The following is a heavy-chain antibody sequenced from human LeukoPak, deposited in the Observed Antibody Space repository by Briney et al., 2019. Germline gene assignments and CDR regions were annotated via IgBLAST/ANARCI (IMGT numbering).Heavy chain of an antibody. J-gene: IGHJ4*02. Sequence: GGSLRLSCAASGFTFSSYGMHWVRQAPGKGLEWVAFIKYDGSNQYYVDSVKGRFTISRDSSKNTLYLQMNSLRLEDTAVYYFGKGLVWNRDYGGRGPWVTFS. CDR2: IKYDGSNQ. V-gene: IGHV3-30*02. CDR1: GFTFSSYG. CDR3: GKGLVWNRDY. D-gene: IGHD1/OR15-1a*01.